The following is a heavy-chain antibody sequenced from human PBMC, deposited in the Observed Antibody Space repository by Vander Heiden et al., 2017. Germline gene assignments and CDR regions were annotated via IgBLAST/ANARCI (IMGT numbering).Heavy chain of an antibody. Sequence: QVQLVHSGSVVKKSGSPAKVSCKASGGPFSSYATSWVRQAPGQGLEWMEGIIPIFGTANYAQKFQGRVTITADESTSTAYMELSSLRSEDTAVYYCASGLYDYVWGSYRWGQGTLVTVSS. CDR1: GGPFSSYA. V-gene: IGHV1-69*01. CDR3: ASGLYDYVWGSYR. D-gene: IGHD3-16*02. CDR2: IIPIFGTA. J-gene: IGHJ4*02.